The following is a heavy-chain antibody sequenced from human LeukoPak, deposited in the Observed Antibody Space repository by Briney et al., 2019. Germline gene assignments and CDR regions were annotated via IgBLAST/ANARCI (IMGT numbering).Heavy chain of an antibody. Sequence: GASVKVSCKASGYTFTGYYMHWVRQAPGQGLEWMGCINPNSGGIKYAQNFQGRVTMTRDTSISTAYMELIRLTSDDTAVYYCGRGLYDSSGFYQDTSFDPWGQGTLVTVSS. J-gene: IGHJ5*02. CDR2: INPNSGGI. V-gene: IGHV1-2*02. CDR1: GYTFTGYY. CDR3: GRGLYDSSGFYQDTSFDP. D-gene: IGHD3-22*01.